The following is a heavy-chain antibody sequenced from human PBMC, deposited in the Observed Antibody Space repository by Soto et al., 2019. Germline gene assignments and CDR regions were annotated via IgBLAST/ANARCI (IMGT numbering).Heavy chain of an antibody. V-gene: IGHV4-4*02. J-gene: IGHJ4*02. Sequence: SETLSLTCAVSGDSIISDKWWSWVRQAPGKGLEWIGEIHHSGNSNYNPSLKTRVIISVDRSKNQFSLNLSSVTDADTAVYFCAAGERQLLRDYWGQGTLVTVSS. D-gene: IGHD2-2*01. CDR1: GDSIISDKW. CDR3: AAGERQLLRDY. CDR2: IHHSGNS.